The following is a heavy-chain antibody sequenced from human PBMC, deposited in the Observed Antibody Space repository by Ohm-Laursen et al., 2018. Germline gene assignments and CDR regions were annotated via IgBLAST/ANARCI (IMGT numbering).Heavy chain of an antibody. D-gene: IGHD6-13*01. J-gene: IGHJ6*02. CDR3: AKEASSSSWYYYGMDV. CDR2: IGASGGDT. V-gene: IGHV3-23*01. Sequence: SLRLSCSASGFTFSTCAMSWVRQAPGKGLEWVSAIGASGGDTYYADSVQGRFTISRDNSKNTLYLQMNSLRAEDTAIYYCAKEASSSSWYYYGMDVWGQGTTVTVSS. CDR1: GFTFSTCA.